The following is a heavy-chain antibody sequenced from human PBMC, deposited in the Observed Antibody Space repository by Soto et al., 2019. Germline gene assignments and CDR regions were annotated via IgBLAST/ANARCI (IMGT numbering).Heavy chain of an antibody. Sequence: ASVKVSCKASGYTFISYAMHWVRRAPGQRLEWMGWINAGNGNTKYSQKFQGRVTITRDTSASTAYMELSSLRSEDTAVYYCARVIGGWYYFDYWGQGTLVTVSS. V-gene: IGHV1-3*01. CDR3: ARVIGGWYYFDY. CDR1: GYTFISYA. J-gene: IGHJ4*02. D-gene: IGHD6-19*01. CDR2: INAGNGNT.